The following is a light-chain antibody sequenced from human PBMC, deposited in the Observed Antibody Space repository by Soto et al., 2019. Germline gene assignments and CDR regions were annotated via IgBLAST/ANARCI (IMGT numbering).Light chain of an antibody. CDR3: VSYTASTTYV. Sequence: QSVLTQPASVSDSPGQSITISCTGTSSDVGGSNFVSWYQQHPGNPPKLIIYDVANRPSGVSNRFSGSKSGSTASLIISRFQTEDEADYYCVSYTASTTYVFGTGTKLTVL. J-gene: IGLJ1*01. V-gene: IGLV2-14*03. CDR2: DVA. CDR1: SSDVGGSNF.